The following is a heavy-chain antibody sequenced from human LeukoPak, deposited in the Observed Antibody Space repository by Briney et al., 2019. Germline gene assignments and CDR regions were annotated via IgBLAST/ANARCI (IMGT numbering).Heavy chain of an antibody. Sequence: PGGSLRLSCAASGFTFSSYWMHWVRQAPGKGLVWVSRINCEGITTIYADSVKGRLTISRDKDKKTLYLQMNSLRAEDKAVYYCARSGYSSGWYYFDYWGQGTLVTVSS. D-gene: IGHD6-19*01. CDR1: GFTFSSYW. V-gene: IGHV3-74*01. J-gene: IGHJ4*02. CDR2: INCEGITT. CDR3: ARSGYSSGWYYFDY.